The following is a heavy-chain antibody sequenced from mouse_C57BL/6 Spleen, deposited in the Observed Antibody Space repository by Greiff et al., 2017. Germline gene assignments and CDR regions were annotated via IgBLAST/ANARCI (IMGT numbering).Heavy chain of an antibody. D-gene: IGHD3-2*02. J-gene: IGHJ2*01. CDR2: INPGSGGT. CDR3: ARQLSPYFDY. V-gene: IGHV1-54*01. CDR1: GYAFTNYL. Sequence: VQLQQSGAELVRPGTSVKVSCKASGYAFTNYLIEWVKQRPGQGLEWIGVINPGSGGTNYNEKFKGKATLTADKSSSTAYMQLSSLTSEDSAVYFCARQLSPYFDYWGQGTTLPVSS.